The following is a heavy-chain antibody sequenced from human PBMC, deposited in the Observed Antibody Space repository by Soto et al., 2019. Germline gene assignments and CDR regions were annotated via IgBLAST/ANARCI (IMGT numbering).Heavy chain of an antibody. J-gene: IGHJ6*02. Sequence: PGGSLRLSCAASGFTFSDYYMSWIRQAPGKGLEWLSVISNDGSVEYYADSVKGRFTVSRDNSKSTLFLQMNSLRGEDTAVYWCAKAGASGSFAYYGMDVWGQGTTVTVSS. D-gene: IGHD3-10*01. CDR2: ISNDGSVE. CDR3: AKAGASGSFAYYGMDV. CDR1: GFTFSDYY. V-gene: IGHV3-30*18.